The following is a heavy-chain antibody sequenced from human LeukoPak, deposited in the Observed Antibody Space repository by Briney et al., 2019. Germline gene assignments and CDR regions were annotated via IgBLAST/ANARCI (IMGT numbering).Heavy chain of an antibody. CDR1: GFTFSSYW. J-gene: IGHJ4*02. V-gene: IGHV3-74*01. CDR2: INNDESST. Sequence: TGGSLRLSCAASGFTFSSYWMTWVRQAPGKGLVWVSHINNDESSTSYADSVRGRFTISRDNAKNTLYLQMNSLRTEDTAVYYCACYGIAPPYWGQGTLVTVSS. CDR3: ACYGIAPPY. D-gene: IGHD2-15*01.